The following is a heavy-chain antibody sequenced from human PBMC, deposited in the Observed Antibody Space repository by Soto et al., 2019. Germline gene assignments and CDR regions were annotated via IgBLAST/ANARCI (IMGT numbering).Heavy chain of an antibody. D-gene: IGHD4-17*01. CDR2: INSGGTTT. CDR1: GFTFSSYW. V-gene: IGHV3-74*02. Sequence: EVQLVESGGGLVQPGGSLRLSCAASGFTFSSYWMHWVRQAPGKGLVWVSRINSGGTTTNYADSVKGRFTISRDNAKNTVYLQMNSLRAEDTAVYYCASSATGIYGYYNWGQGTLVTVSS. J-gene: IGHJ4*02. CDR3: ASSATGIYGYYN.